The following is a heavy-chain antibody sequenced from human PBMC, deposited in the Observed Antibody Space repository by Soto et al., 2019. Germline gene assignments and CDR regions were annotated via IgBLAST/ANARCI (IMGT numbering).Heavy chain of an antibody. Sequence: GASVKVSCKVSGYTFTSYGISWVRQAPGQGLEWMGWISPYNGNTNYAQILQGRVTMTTDTSTSTAYMELRSLRSDDTAVYYCARNVASGGGYDCDYWGQGTLVTVSS. V-gene: IGHV1-18*04. CDR3: ARNVASGGGYDCDY. D-gene: IGHD5-12*01. J-gene: IGHJ4*02. CDR1: GYTFTSYG. CDR2: ISPYNGNT.